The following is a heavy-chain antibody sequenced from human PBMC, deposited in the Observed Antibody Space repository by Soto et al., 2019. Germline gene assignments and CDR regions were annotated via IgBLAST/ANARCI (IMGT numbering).Heavy chain of an antibody. J-gene: IGHJ6*03. D-gene: IGHD3-16*01. CDR2: ISGGNTYI. CDR1: GVDFSTYT. V-gene: IGHV3-21*01. CDR3: ARPYRIWDYYYIEV. Sequence: GGSLRLSCAASGVDFSTYTMNWFRQAPGKGLEWVSSISGGNTYITYADSVKGRFTVSRDNAKNSLYLQMDSLRAEDTAVYYCARPYRIWDYYYIEVSGTAPSVTVAS.